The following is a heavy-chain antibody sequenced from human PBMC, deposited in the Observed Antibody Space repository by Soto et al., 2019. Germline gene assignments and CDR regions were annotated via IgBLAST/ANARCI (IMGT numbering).Heavy chain of an antibody. J-gene: IGHJ4*02. V-gene: IGHV1-58*02. D-gene: IGHD6-19*01. CDR2: IVVGSGNT. Sequence: ASVKVSCEACGDTFTSYDINWVRQATGQGLEWIGWIVVGSGNTNYAQKFQERVTITRDMSTSTAYMELSSLRSEDTAVYYCAADQAVRQWLVLWGQGTLVTVSS. CDR3: AADQAVRQWLVL. CDR1: GDTFTSYD.